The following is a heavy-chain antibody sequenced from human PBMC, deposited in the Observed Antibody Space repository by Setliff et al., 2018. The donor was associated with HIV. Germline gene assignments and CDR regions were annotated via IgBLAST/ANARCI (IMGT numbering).Heavy chain of an antibody. J-gene: IGHJ4*02. CDR3: AKETDYYYDSSGYLPY. CDR2: ISGSGGST. D-gene: IGHD3-22*01. Sequence: PGGSLRLSCAASGFTFSSYAMSWVRQAPGKGLEWVSAISGSGGSTYYADSVKGRFTISRDNSKNTLYLQMNSLRAEDTAVYYCAKETDYYYDSSGYLPYWGQGTLVTVSS. V-gene: IGHV3-23*01. CDR1: GFTFSSYA.